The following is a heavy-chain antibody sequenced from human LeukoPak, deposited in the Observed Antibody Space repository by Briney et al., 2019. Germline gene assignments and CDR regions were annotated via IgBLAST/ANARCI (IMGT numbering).Heavy chain of an antibody. J-gene: IGHJ6*03. Sequence: GGSLRLFCAASGFAFSSFAVGWVRQSPGKGLEWLSTINGGGNTTFYADSVKGRFTISRDNSKNTLYLHMDSLRPDDTAIYYCTKELQVAVAVADYYHFYMDVWARGTAVTVSS. CDR3: TKELQVAVAVADYYHFYMDV. V-gene: IGHV3-23*01. CDR1: GFAFSSFA. D-gene: IGHD6-19*01. CDR2: INGGGNTT.